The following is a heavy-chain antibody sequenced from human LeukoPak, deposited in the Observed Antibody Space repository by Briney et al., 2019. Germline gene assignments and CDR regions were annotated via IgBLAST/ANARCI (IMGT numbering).Heavy chain of an antibody. J-gene: IGHJ4*02. CDR1: GFTFSNAW. CDR3: VVGGGSGSYYGGFDY. D-gene: IGHD3-10*01. CDR2: IKQDGSEK. Sequence: PGGSLRLSCAASGFTFSNAWMSWVRQAPGKGLEWVANIKQDGSEKYYVDSVKGRFTISRDNAKNSLYLQMNSLRAEDTAVYYCVVGGGSGSYYGGFDYWGQGTLVTVSS. V-gene: IGHV3-7*01.